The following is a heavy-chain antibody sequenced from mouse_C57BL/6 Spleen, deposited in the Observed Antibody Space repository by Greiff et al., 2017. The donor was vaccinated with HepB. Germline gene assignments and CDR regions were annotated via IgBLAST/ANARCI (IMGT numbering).Heavy chain of an antibody. CDR2: IDPSDSYT. D-gene: IGHD2-2*01. CDR3: ARSGDGYGYYFDY. Sequence: QVQLQQPGAELVMPGASVKLSCKASGYTFTSYWMHWVKQRPGQGLEWIGEIDPSDSYTNYNQKFKGKSTLTVDKSSSTAYMQLSSLTSEDSAVYYCARSGDGYGYYFDYWGQGTTLTVSS. J-gene: IGHJ2*01. V-gene: IGHV1-69*01. CDR1: GYTFTSYW.